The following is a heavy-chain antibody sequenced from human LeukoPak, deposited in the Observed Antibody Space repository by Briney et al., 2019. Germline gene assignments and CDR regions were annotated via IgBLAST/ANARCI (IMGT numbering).Heavy chain of an antibody. Sequence: GGAPRLSCAASGFSFSTYAMSWVRQAPGKGLEWVSSVSDTGAKTYYASSVKGRFTISRDNSQKSLFLQMNSLGVEDTATYYCAKGGGMEFDFWGHGTLVTVSS. CDR2: VSDTGAKT. J-gene: IGHJ4*01. CDR1: GFSFSTYA. V-gene: IGHV3-23*01. CDR3: AKGGGMEFDF. D-gene: IGHD4-23*01.